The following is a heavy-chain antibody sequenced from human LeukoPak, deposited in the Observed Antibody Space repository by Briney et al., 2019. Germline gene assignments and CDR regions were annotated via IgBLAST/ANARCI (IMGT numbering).Heavy chain of an antibody. CDR2: VSADGSNK. D-gene: IGHD3-22*01. CDR1: GFPFRAYA. V-gene: IGHV3-30-3*01. J-gene: IGHJ3*01. Sequence: GGSLRLSCTASGFPFRAYAIHWVRQAAGKGLEWVTVVSADGSNKFFADPVKARFTISRDNSKNTVYLQMNSLKTDNTAVYYCARSYYDDTGYDGFDVWGQGTMVTVSS. CDR3: ARSYYDDTGYDGFDV.